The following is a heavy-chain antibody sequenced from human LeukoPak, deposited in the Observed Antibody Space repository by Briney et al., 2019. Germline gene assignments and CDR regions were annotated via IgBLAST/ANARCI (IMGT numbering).Heavy chain of an antibody. J-gene: IGHJ5*02. V-gene: IGHV6-1*01. CDR3: ARRLTQYDCFDP. CDR2: TYYRSTWYN. D-gene: IGHD2-2*01. Sequence: QTLSLTCAISGDSVSSNSVTWSWIRQSPSRGLEWLGRTYYRSTWYNDYAVSVRGRITVNPDTSKNQFSLYLNSVTPEDTAVYYCARRLTQYDCFDPWGQGILVTVSS. CDR1: GDSVSSNSVT.